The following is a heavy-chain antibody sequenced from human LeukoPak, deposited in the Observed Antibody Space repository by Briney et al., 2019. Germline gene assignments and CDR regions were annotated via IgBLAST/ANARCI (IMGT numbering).Heavy chain of an antibody. V-gene: IGHV3-33*01. D-gene: IGHD6-19*01. CDR3: ARGPWLVPGVAHDAFDI. Sequence: GGSLRLSCIASGFTFRTYGMHWVRQAPGKGLEWVALIWNDGSKKYYADSVKGRFTISRDNPKNTLYLQMDSLRAEDTAVYYCARGPWLVPGVAHDAFDIWGQGTMLTVSS. J-gene: IGHJ3*02. CDR1: GFTFRTYG. CDR2: IWNDGSKK.